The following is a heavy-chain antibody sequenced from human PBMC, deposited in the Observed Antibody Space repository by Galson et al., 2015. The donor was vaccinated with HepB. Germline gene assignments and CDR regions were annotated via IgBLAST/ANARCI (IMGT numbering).Heavy chain of an antibody. CDR2: ISGGGGGT. D-gene: IGHD2-21*01. Sequence: SLRLSCAASGFTFSFSSYAMTWVRQAPGKGLEWVSAISGGGGGTYYADSVKGRFTISRDNSKNTLYLQMNNLRAEDTAIYYCAKGGAYCGGDCYSDYWGQGTLVTVSS. CDR1: GFTFSFSSYA. J-gene: IGHJ4*02. V-gene: IGHV3-23*01. CDR3: AKGGAYCGGDCYSDY.